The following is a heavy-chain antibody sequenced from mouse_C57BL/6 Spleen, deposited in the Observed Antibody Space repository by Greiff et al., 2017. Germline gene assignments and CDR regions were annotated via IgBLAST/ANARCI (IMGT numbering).Heavy chain of an antibody. D-gene: IGHD1-1*02. CDR3: ASPYYA. CDR1: GFTFSSYG. CDR2: ISSGGSYT. J-gene: IGHJ3*01. Sequence: EVNVVESGGDLVKPGGSLKLSCAASGFTFSSYGMSWVRQTPDKRLEWVATISSGGSYTYYPDSVKGRFTISRDNAKNTLYLQMSSLKSEDTAMYYWASPYYAWGQGTLVTVSA. V-gene: IGHV5-6*01.